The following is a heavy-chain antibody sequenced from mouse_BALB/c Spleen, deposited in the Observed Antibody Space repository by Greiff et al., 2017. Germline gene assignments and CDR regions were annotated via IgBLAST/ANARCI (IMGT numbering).Heavy chain of an antibody. CDR3: ARGGLRVLWYFDY. Sequence: EVQGVESGPGLVKPSQSLSLTCTVTGYSITSDYAWNWIRQFPGNKLEWMGYISYSGSTSYNPSLKSRISITRDTSKNQFFLQLNSVTTEDTATYYCARGGLRVLWYFDYWGQGTTLTVSS. V-gene: IGHV3-2*02. J-gene: IGHJ2*01. CDR2: ISYSGST. D-gene: IGHD2-2*01. CDR1: GYSITSDYA.